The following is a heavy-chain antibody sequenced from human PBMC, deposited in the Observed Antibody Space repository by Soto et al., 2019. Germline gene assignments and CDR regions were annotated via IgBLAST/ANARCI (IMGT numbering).Heavy chain of an antibody. CDR3: ARVDLGSSSDAFDI. CDR2: INPNSGGT. J-gene: IGHJ3*02. CDR1: GYTFTGYY. D-gene: IGHD3-10*01. Sequence: ASVKVSCKASGYTFTGYYMHWVRQAPGQGLEWMGWINPNSGGTNYAQKFQGWVTMTRDTSISIAYMELSRLRSDDTAVYYCARVDLGSSSDAFDIWGQGTMVTVSS. V-gene: IGHV1-2*04.